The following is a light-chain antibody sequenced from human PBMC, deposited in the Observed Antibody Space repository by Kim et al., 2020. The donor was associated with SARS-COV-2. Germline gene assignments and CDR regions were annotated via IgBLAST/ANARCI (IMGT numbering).Light chain of an antibody. CDR3: QQSYRIPYA. V-gene: IGKV1-39*01. J-gene: IGKJ2*01. CDR1: QNISNY. Sequence: SASVGAKVTVTCRTSQNISNYLNWYHQKPGEAPKLLIYAAVTLQGGVSSRFSASGSGTDFTLMITSLQPEDLATYYCQQSYRIPYAFAQGTKLEI. CDR2: AAV.